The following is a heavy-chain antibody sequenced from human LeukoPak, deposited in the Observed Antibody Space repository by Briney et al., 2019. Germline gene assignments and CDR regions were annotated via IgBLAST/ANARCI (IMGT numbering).Heavy chain of an antibody. CDR1: GYSFTDYY. Sequence: GASVKVSCKTSGYSFTDYYMHWVRQAPGQGLEWMGWINPNSGGTNYAQKFQGRVTMTRDTSISTAYMELSRLRSDDTAVYYCARGTYSSSWYSFWGQGTLVTVSS. CDR3: ARGTYSSSWYSF. CDR2: INPNSGGT. D-gene: IGHD6-13*01. J-gene: IGHJ4*02. V-gene: IGHV1-2*02.